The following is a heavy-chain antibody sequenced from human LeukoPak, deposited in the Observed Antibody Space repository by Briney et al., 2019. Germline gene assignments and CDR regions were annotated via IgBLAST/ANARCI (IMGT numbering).Heavy chain of an antibody. J-gene: IGHJ4*02. CDR1: GGSFSGYY. Sequence: SETLSLTCAVYGGSFSGYYWSWIRQPPGKGLEWIGEINHSGSTNYNPSLKSRVTISVDTSKNQFSLKLSSVTAADTAVYYCARGLHLILWWGQGTLVTVSS. D-gene: IGHD2-8*01. CDR2: INHSGST. CDR3: ARGLHLILW. V-gene: IGHV4-34*01.